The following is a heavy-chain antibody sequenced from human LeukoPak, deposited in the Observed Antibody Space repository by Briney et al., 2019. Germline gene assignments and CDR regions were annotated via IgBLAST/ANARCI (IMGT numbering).Heavy chain of an antibody. J-gene: IGHJ3*01. Sequence: ASVKVSCKASGYTFKYYGITWVRQAPGQGLECMGWISAYNGNANYAQKLQGRVTVTTDTYTSTAYMELRNLMSDDTAVYYCARGMLAVTSTGRDAYDVWGQGTVVTVSS. CDR3: ARGMLAVTSTGRDAYDV. CDR1: GYTFKYYG. V-gene: IGHV1-18*01. D-gene: IGHD6-19*01. CDR2: ISAYNGNA.